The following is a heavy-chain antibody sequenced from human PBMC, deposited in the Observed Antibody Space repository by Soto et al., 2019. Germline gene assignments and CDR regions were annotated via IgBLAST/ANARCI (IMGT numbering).Heavy chain of an antibody. CDR3: ATRAGAPAD. Sequence: EVQLVESGGGLVQPGGSLRLSCVVSGFTFNTYWMTWIRQAPGKGLEWVANINEDGNKQNYVESVRGRFTISRDNAKTSLYLQMNSLRVEDTAVYYCATRAGAPADWGQGTLVTVSS. CDR2: INEDGNKQ. J-gene: IGHJ4*02. D-gene: IGHD6-25*01. CDR1: GFTFNTYW. V-gene: IGHV3-7*01.